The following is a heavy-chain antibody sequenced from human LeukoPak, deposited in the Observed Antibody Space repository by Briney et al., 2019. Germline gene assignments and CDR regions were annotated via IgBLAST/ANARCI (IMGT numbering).Heavy chain of an antibody. V-gene: IGHV3-33*01. CDR3: AREGPRGNSQFDY. CDR2: IWYDGSNK. CDR1: GFTFSSYG. D-gene: IGHD4-23*01. Sequence: GGSLRLSCAASGFTFSSYGMHWVRQVPGKGLEGVALIWYDGSNKYYADSVKSRFTISRDNSKNTLYLQMNSLRAEDTAIYYCAREGPRGNSQFDYWGQGTLVTVSS. J-gene: IGHJ4*02.